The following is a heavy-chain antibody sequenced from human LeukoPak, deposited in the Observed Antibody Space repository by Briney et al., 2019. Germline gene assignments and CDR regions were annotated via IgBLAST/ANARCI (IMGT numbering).Heavy chain of an antibody. CDR3: ASSRTLYYYYYMDV. CDR1: GFTLSNYA. D-gene: IGHD2-2*01. V-gene: IGHV3-23*01. J-gene: IGHJ6*03. CDR2: IDVTTGGS. Sequence: GGSLRLSCAASGFTLSNYAISWVRQAPGKGLEWVSTIDVTTGGSYYADSVKGRFTISRDTFQNTLYLQLNSLRVDDTAIYYCASSRTLYYYYYMDVWGKGTTVTVAS.